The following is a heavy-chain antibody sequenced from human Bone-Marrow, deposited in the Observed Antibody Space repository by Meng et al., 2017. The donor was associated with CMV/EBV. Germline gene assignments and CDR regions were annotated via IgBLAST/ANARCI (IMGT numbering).Heavy chain of an antibody. V-gene: IGHV3-23*01. D-gene: IGHD4-11*01. CDR1: GFTFSSYA. J-gene: IGHJ6*02. CDR3: AKPRRATVTIYYYYGMDV. Sequence: GEYLKISCAASGFTFSSYAMSWVRQAPGKGLEWVSAISGSGGSTYYADSVKGRFTISRDNSKNTLYLQMNSLRAEDTAVYYCAKPRRATVTIYYYYGMDVWGQGTTVTVSS. CDR2: ISGSGGST.